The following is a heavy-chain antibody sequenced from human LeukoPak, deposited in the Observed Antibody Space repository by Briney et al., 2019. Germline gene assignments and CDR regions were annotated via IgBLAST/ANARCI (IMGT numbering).Heavy chain of an antibody. J-gene: IGHJ4*02. Sequence: GGSLRLSCSASGFTFSTVAMSWVRQAPGKGLEWVSAIGAGAGTNYADSVKGRFTISRDNSKNTLYLQMNSLRAEDTAVYYCAKYSSQWFGEYPFDYWGQGTLVTVSS. V-gene: IGHV3-23*01. CDR3: AKYSSQWFGEYPFDY. D-gene: IGHD3-10*01. CDR2: IGAGAGT. CDR1: GFTFSTVA.